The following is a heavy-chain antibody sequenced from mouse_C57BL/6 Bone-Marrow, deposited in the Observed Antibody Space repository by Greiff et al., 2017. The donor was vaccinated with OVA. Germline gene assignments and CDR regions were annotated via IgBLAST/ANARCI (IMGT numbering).Heavy chain of an antibody. J-gene: IGHJ2*01. V-gene: IGHV14-4*01. CDR3: TTKGVFDY. CDR2: IDTENGDT. CDR1: GFNIKDDY. Sequence: EVQLQQSGAELVRPGASVKLSCTASGFNIKDDYMHWVKQRPEQGLEWIGWIDTENGDTEYASKFQGKATITADTSSNTAYLQLSSLTSEDTAVYYCTTKGVFDYWGQGTTLTVSS.